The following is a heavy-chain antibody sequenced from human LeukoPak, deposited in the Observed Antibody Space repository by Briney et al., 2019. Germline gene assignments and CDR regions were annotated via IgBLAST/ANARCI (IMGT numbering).Heavy chain of an antibody. CDR3: ARSYGGYELLDY. CDR2: IYSGGST. D-gene: IGHD5-12*01. CDR1: GFTVSSNY. Sequence: TGGSLRLSCAASGFTVSSNYMSWVRQAPGKGLEWVSVIYSGGSTYYADSVKGRFTISRDNSKNTLYLQMNSLRAEDTAVYYCARSYGGYELLDYWGQGTLVTVSS. V-gene: IGHV3-53*01. J-gene: IGHJ4*02.